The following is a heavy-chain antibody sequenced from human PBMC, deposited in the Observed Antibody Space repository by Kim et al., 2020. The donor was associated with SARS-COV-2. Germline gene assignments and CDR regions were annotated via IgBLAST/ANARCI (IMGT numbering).Heavy chain of an antibody. CDR2: ISAYNGNT. Sequence: ASVKVSCKASGYTFTSYGISWVRQAPGQGLEWMGWISAYNGNTNYAQKLQGRVTMTTDTSTSTAYMEMRSLRSDDTAVYYCARDVQWLVDYYYGMDVWGQGTTVAVSS. D-gene: IGHD6-19*01. J-gene: IGHJ6*02. CDR3: ARDVQWLVDYYYGMDV. V-gene: IGHV1-18*01. CDR1: GYTFTSYG.